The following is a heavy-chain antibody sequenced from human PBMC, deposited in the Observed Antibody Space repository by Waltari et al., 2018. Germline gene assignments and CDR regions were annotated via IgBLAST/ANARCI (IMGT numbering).Heavy chain of an antibody. V-gene: IGHV3-49*04. J-gene: IGHJ4*02. CDR2: IRSKAYGGTT. CDR3: TRDDDYGDYMDY. CDR1: GFTFGDYA. Sequence: EVQLVESGGGLVQPGRSLRLSCTASGFTFGDYAMSWVRQAPGKGLEWVGFIRSKAYGGTTEYAASVKGRFTISRDDSKSIAYLQMNSLKTEDTAVYYCTRDDDYGDYMDYWGQGTLVTVSS. D-gene: IGHD4-17*01.